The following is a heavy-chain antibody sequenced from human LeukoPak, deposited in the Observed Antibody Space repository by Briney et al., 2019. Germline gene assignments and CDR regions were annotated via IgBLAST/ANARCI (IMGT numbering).Heavy chain of an antibody. V-gene: IGHV3-7*01. D-gene: IGHD1-26*01. J-gene: IGHJ4*02. CDR2: IKQDGSEK. CDR1: GFTFSSYW. Sequence: PGGSLRLSCAASGFTFSSYWMSWVRQAPGKGLEWVANIKQDGSEKYYVDSVKGRFTISRDNAKNSLYLQMNSLRAEDTAVYYCAREDSGSYRRMNHFDYWGQGTLVTVSS. CDR3: AREDSGSYRRMNHFDY.